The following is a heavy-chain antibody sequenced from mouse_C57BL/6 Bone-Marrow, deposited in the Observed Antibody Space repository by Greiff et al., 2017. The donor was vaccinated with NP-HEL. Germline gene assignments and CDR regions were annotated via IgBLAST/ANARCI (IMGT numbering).Heavy chain of an antibody. V-gene: IGHV5-12*01. CDR3: ARSAMDY. Sequence: EVKLMESGGGLVQPGGSLKLSCAASGFTFSDYYMYWVRQTPEKRLEWVAYISNGGGSTYYPDTVKGRFTISRDNAKTTLYLQMSRLKSEDTAMYYCARSAMDYWGQGTSVTVSS. J-gene: IGHJ4*01. CDR1: GFTFSDYY. CDR2: ISNGGGST.